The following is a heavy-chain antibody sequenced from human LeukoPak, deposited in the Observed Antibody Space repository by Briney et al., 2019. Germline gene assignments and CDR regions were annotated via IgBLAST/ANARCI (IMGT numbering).Heavy chain of an antibody. J-gene: IGHJ5*02. CDR2: INPNSGGT. D-gene: IGHD2-2*01. Sequence: GASVKVSCKASGYTFTGYYMHWVRQAPGQGLEWMGWINPNSGGTNYAQKFQGRVTMTRDTSISTAYMELSRLRSDDTAVYYCARAKSRADIVVVPAAMTGSWFGPWGQGTLVTVSS. CDR1: GYTFTGYY. V-gene: IGHV1-2*02. CDR3: ARAKSRADIVVVPAAMTGSWFGP.